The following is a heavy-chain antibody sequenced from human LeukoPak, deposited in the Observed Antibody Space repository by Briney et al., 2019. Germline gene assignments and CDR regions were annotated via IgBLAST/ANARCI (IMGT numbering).Heavy chain of an antibody. J-gene: IGHJ4*02. Sequence: ASVKVSCKASGYTFTNYAMNWVRQAPGQGLEWMGWIHPSTGNPTYAQGFTGRFVFSLDTSVSTTYLQISSLKAEDTAVYYCARAYQRLGDLSLPDYWGQGTLLTVSS. CDR2: IHPSTGNP. V-gene: IGHV7-4-1*02. D-gene: IGHD3-16*02. CDR3: ARAYQRLGDLSLPDY. CDR1: GYTFTNYA.